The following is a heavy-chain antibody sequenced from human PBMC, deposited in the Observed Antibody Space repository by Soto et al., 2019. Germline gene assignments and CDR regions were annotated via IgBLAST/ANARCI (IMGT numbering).Heavy chain of an antibody. CDR1: GFTFRSFT. Sequence: XVSLGLSCAASGFTFRSFTMNWVRQAPGKGLEWVSTISSNSAYIYYTDALRGRFTISRDNAKNSLHLQMSSLRAEDTAVYYCTRDASRDSSARGWFDPWGPGTLVTVSS. CDR2: ISSNSAYI. J-gene: IGHJ5*02. V-gene: IGHV3-21*01. D-gene: IGHD6-13*01. CDR3: TRDASRDSSARGWFDP.